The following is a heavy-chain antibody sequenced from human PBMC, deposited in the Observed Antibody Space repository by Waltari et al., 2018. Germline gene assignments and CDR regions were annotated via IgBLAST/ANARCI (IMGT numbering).Heavy chain of an antibody. CDR3: ARDWGTIFGVGERYYFDY. Sequence: QVQLVQSGAEAKTPGAPVKVSSQASGSPVTGSYLHWVGHAPRHGLEWMGRINPNSGGTNYAQKFQGRVTMTRDTSISTAYMELSRLRSDDTAVYYCARDWGTIFGVGERYYFDYWGQGTLVTVSS. D-gene: IGHD3-3*01. V-gene: IGHV1-2*06. CDR1: GSPVTGSY. CDR2: INPNSGGT. J-gene: IGHJ4*02.